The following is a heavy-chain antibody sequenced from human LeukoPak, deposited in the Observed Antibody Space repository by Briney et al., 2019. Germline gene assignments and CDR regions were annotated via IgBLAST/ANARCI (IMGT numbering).Heavy chain of an antibody. D-gene: IGHD3-22*01. CDR2: INHSGST. J-gene: IGHJ4*02. CDR3: ARGRSYYDSSGFPEFDY. V-gene: IGHV4-34*01. Sequence: KPSETLSLTCAVYGGSFSGYYWSWIRQPPGKGLKWIGEINHSGSTNYNPSLKSRVTISVDTSKNQFALKLSSVTAADTAVYYCARGRSYYDSSGFPEFDYWGQGTLVTVSS. CDR1: GGSFSGYY.